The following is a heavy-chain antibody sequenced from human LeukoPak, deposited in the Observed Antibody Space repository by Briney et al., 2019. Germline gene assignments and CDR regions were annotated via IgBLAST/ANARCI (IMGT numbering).Heavy chain of an antibody. J-gene: IGHJ4*02. CDR1: GDSVSSYY. V-gene: IGHV4-59*02. CDR3: ARGRDGVVSI. Sequence: SETLSLTCTASGDSVSSYYCSWIRQPPGKGLEWIGYIYYSGSTNYNPSLKSRVTISVDTSKNQFSLKLTSVTAADTAVYYCARGRDGVVSIWGQGTLVTVSS. CDR2: IYYSGST. D-gene: IGHD2-2*01.